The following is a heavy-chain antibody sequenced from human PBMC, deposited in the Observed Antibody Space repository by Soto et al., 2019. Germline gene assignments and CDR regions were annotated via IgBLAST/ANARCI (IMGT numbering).Heavy chain of an antibody. CDR2: IYPGDSDT. CDR1: GYSFTSYW. D-gene: IGHD2-15*01. J-gene: IGHJ3*02. V-gene: IGHV5-51*01. Sequence: GESLKISCKGSGYSFTSYWIGWVRQMPGKGLDWMGIIYPGDSDTRYRPSFQGQVTISADKSISTAYLQWSSLKASDTAMYYCARHTDIVVVVAARVNAFDIWGKGTMVTVSS. CDR3: ARHTDIVVVVAARVNAFDI.